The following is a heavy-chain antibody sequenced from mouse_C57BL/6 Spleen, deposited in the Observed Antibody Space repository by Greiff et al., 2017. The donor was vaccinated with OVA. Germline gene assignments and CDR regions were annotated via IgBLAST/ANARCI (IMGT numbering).Heavy chain of an antibody. CDR2: IYPGDGDT. CDR1: GYAFSSSW. J-gene: IGHJ3*01. D-gene: IGHD2-3*01. V-gene: IGHV1-82*01. CDR3: ARGDDGYSKAWFAY. Sequence: VHLVESGPELVKPGASVKISCKASGYAFSSSWMNWVKQRPGKGLEWIGRIYPGDGDTNYNGKFKGKATLTADKSSSTAYMQLSSLTSEDSAVYFCARGDDGYSKAWFAYWGQGTLVTVSA.